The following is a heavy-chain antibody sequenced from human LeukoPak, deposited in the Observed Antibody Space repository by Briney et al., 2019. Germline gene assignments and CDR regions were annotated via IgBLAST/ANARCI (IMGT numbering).Heavy chain of an antibody. D-gene: IGHD3-22*01. Sequence: GGSLRLSCAASGITFSSYNMNWVRQAPGKGLEWVSSISSSSSYIYYADSVKGRFTISRDNAKNSLYLQMDSLRAEDTAVYYCGTRGYSEYYFDYWGQGTLVTVSS. J-gene: IGHJ4*02. CDR3: GTRGYSEYYFDY. CDR2: ISSSSSYI. V-gene: IGHV3-21*01. CDR1: GITFSSYN.